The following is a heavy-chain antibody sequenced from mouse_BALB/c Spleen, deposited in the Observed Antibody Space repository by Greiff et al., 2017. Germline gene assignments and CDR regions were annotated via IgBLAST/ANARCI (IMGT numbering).Heavy chain of an antibody. D-gene: IGHD2-2*01. Sequence: EVKVVESGGGLVQPGGSLRLSCATSGFTFTDYYMSWVRQPPGKALEWLGFIRNKANGYTTEYSASVKGRFTISRDNSQSILYLQMNTLRAEDSATYYCARGYYGYDFAYWGQGTLVTVSA. CDR1: GFTFTDYY. CDR2: IRNKANGYTT. V-gene: IGHV7-3*02. CDR3: ARGYYGYDFAY. J-gene: IGHJ3*01.